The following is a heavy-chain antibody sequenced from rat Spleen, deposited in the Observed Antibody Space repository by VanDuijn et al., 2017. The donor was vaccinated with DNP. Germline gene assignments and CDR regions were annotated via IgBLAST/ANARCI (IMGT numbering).Heavy chain of an antibody. Sequence: EVQLVESGGGLVQPGRSMKLSCAASGFTFSNYYMAWVRQAPTKGLEWVAAISPGGGNTYYRDSVKGRFTISRDNANSTLYLQMDSLRSEETATYYCSRHVLPLRVWDYWGQGVMVTVSS. CDR1: GFTFSNYY. CDR3: SRHVLPLRVWDY. V-gene: IGHV5S11*01. D-gene: IGHD1-4*01. CDR2: ISPGGGNT. J-gene: IGHJ2*01.